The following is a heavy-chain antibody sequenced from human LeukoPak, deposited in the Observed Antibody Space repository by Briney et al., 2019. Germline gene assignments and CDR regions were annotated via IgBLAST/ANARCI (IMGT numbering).Heavy chain of an antibody. CDR2: IYYSGST. CDR1: GGSISSSSYY. Sequence: SETLSLTCTVSGGSISSSSYYWGWHRQPPGKGLEWLGSIYYSGSTYYNPSLKSRVTISVDTSKNQFSLKLSSVTAADTAVYYCARGTSIAARPDVPWGQGTLVTVSS. V-gene: IGHV4-39*07. J-gene: IGHJ5*02. CDR3: ARGTSIAARPDVP. D-gene: IGHD6-6*01.